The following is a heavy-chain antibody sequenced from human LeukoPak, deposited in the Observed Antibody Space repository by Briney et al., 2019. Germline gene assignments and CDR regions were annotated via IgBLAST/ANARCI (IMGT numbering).Heavy chain of an antibody. D-gene: IGHD6-13*01. V-gene: IGHV4-31*03. Sequence: PSETLSLTCTVSGGSISSGGYYWSWIRQHPGRGLEWIGYIYYSGSTYYNASLKSRVTISADTSKNQFSLTLSSVTAADTAVYYCARARSAAGNFDYWGQGTLVTVSS. J-gene: IGHJ4*02. CDR3: ARARSAAGNFDY. CDR1: GGSISSGGYY. CDR2: IYYSGST.